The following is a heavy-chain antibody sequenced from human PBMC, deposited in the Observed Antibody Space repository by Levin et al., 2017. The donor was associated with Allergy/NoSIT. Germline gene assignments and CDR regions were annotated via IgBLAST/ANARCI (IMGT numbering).Heavy chain of an antibody. J-gene: IGHJ3*02. V-gene: IGHV2-26*01. CDR3: AHKQHSSGWADDAFDI. Sequence: ESGPTLVKPTETLTLTCAVSGFSLSHPRIGVTWIRQPPGKALEWLAHIFSNDKKSYSPSLKGRITITKDTSKNQVVLTMTNMDPVDTATYYCAHKQHSSGWADDAFDIWGQGTMVTVSS. CDR2: IFSNDKK. D-gene: IGHD6-19*01. CDR1: GFSLSHPRIG.